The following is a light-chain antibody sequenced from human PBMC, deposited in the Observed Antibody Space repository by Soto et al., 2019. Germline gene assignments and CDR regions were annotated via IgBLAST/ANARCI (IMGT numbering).Light chain of an antibody. CDR2: DTS. V-gene: IGKV3D-11*02. Sequence: EVVLTQSPAALSLSPGYRVTLACRASQSVSNFLAWYQQKPGQAPRLLIYDTSDRATAPPARFSRTGPGTDFTLPISSLEPEDFAVYYCQQRSICPWTFRQGTKVDIK. J-gene: IGKJ1*01. CDR1: QSVSNF. CDR3: QQRSICPWT.